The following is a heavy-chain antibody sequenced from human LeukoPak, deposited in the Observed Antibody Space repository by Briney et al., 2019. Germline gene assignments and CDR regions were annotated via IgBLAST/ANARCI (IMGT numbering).Heavy chain of an antibody. D-gene: IGHD2-15*01. Sequence: PGGSLRLSCAASGFTFSSYWMSWVRQAPGKGLEWVANIKQDGSEKYYVDSVKGRFTISRDNAKNSLYLQMNSLRAEDTAVYYCASSFAYHVESNWGQGTLVTVSS. CDR2: IKQDGSEK. V-gene: IGHV3-7*01. CDR3: ASSFAYHVESN. CDR1: GFTFSSYW. J-gene: IGHJ4*02.